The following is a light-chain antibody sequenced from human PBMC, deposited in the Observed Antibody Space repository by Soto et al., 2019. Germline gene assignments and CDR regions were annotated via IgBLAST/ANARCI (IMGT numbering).Light chain of an antibody. Sequence: EIVMTQSPATLSVSPGERVTLSCRASQSVSSNLAWYQQKVGQAPRLLIYGASTRATGIPARFSGSGSGTEFALTISSLQSEDFGVYYCQQNKDWPGTFGQGTKVDIK. CDR3: QQNKDWPGT. CDR2: GAS. J-gene: IGKJ1*01. V-gene: IGKV3-15*01. CDR1: QSVSSN.